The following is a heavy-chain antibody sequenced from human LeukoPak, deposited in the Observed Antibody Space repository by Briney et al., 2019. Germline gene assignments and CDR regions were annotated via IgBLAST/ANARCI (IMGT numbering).Heavy chain of an antibody. Sequence: ASVKVSCKASGGTFSSYAFSWVRQAPGQGLEWMGGIIPIVGTTSYAQKFQGRVTMTRDTSTSTVYMELSSLRSEDTAIYYCAKLAASETGEGSWGQGTLVTVSS. CDR3: AKLAASETGEGS. CDR1: GGTFSSYA. D-gene: IGHD6-13*01. J-gene: IGHJ5*02. CDR2: IIPIVGTT. V-gene: IGHV1-69*05.